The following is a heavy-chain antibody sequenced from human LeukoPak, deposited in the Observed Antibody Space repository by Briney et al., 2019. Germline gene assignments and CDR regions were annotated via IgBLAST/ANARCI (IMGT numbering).Heavy chain of an antibody. D-gene: IGHD3-3*01. V-gene: IGHV4-4*07. CDR3: ARVIWDTIYYFDY. Sequence: SETLSLTCTVSGGSISSYYWSGIRQPAGKGLEWIGRIYTSGSTNYNPFLKSRVTMSVDTSKNQFSLKLSSVTAADTAVYYCARVIWDTIYYFDYWGQGTLVTVSS. J-gene: IGHJ4*02. CDR2: IYTSGST. CDR1: GGSISSYY.